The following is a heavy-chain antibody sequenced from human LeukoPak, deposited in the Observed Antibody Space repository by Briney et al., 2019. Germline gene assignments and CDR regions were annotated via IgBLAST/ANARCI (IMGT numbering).Heavy chain of an antibody. D-gene: IGHD1-26*01. J-gene: IGHJ4*02. CDR2: ISAYNGNT. V-gene: IGHV1-18*01. CDR1: GYTFTSYG. Sequence: ASVKVSCKASGYTFTSYGISWVRQAAGQGLEWMGWISAYNGNTNYAQKLQGRVTMTTDTSTSTAYMELRSLRSDDTAVYYCARDPALLELLDYWGQGTLVTVSS. CDR3: ARDPALLELLDY.